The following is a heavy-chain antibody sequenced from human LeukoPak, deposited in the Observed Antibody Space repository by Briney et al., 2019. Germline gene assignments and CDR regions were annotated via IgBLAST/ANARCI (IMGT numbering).Heavy chain of an antibody. J-gene: IGHJ4*02. CDR1: GYTFTGYY. D-gene: IGHD3-22*01. V-gene: IGHV1-2*02. Sequence: ASVKVSCKASGYTFTGYYMHWVRQAPGQGLEWMGWINPNSGGTKYAQRFQGRVTMTTDTSISTAYMELSRLRSDDTAVYYCVTGRASDISGYDYFHYWGQGTLVTVSS. CDR3: VTGRASDISGYDYFHY. CDR2: INPNSGGT.